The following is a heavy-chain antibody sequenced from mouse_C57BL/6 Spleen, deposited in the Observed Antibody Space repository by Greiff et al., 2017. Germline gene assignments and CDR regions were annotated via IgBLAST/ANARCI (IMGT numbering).Heavy chain of an antibody. J-gene: IGHJ1*03. CDR1: GYTFTSYW. D-gene: IGHD1-1*01. CDR3: AKYYGSSTPFYWYFDV. CDR2: INPSSGYT. V-gene: IGHV1-7*01. Sequence: QVQLQQSGAELAKPGASVKLSCKASGYTFTSYWMHWVKQRPGQGLEWIGYINPSSGYTKYNQKFKDTATLTADKSSSTAYMQLSSLTYEDSAVYYCAKYYGSSTPFYWYFDVWGTGTTVTVSS.